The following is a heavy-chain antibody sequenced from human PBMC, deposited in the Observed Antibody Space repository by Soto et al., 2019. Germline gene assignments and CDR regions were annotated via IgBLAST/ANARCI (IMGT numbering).Heavy chain of an antibody. CDR2: ISDSGDST. Sequence: EAQMLDSGGGLVQPGGSLRLSCAASGFTFSSYAMSWVRQAPGQGLEWVSAISDSGDSTYYADSVKGRFTVSRDNSKNTMYLQISILRAEDTAIYYCAKHRSGVVVAATNYWGQGTLVTVSS. D-gene: IGHD2-15*01. V-gene: IGHV3-23*01. CDR1: GFTFSSYA. J-gene: IGHJ4*02. CDR3: AKHRSGVVVAATNY.